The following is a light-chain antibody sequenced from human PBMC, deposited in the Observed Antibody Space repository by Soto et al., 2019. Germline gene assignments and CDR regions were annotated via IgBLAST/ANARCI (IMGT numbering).Light chain of an antibody. CDR1: QSVSGN. Sequence: EIVMTQSPATLSVSPGERATLSCRASQSVSGNLAWYQQKPGQAPRLLIYCASTRATGIPARFSGSGSGTDFTLTISSLQSEDFAVYYCQQYNTSLMTFGQGTQLEIK. CDR3: QQYNTSLMT. CDR2: CAS. V-gene: IGKV3-15*01. J-gene: IGKJ5*01.